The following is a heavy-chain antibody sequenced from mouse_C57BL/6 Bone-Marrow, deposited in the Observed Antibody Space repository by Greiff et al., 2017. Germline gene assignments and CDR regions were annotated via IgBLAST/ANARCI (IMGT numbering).Heavy chain of an antibody. CDR3: ARVYSYYFDY. CDR1: GYTFTSYW. V-gene: IGHV1-52*01. CDR2: IDPSDSET. J-gene: IGHJ2*01. Sequence: QVQLQQPGAELVRPGSSVKLSCKASGYTFTSYWMHWVKQRPIQGLEWIGNIDPSDSETHYNQKFKDKATVTVDKSSSTAYMQLSSLTSEDSAVYYCARVYSYYFDYWGQGTTLTVSS.